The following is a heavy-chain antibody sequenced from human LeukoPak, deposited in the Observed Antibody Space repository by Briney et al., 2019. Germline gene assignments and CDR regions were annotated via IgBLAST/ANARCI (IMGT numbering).Heavy chain of an antibody. D-gene: IGHD3-22*01. V-gene: IGHV1-2*02. Sequence: ASVKVSCKASGYTFTGYYMHWVRQAPGQGLEWMGWINPNSGSTNYAQKFQGRVTMTRDTSISTAYMELSRLRSDDTAVYYCARVDSSGYYYGNYFDYWGQGTLVTVSS. J-gene: IGHJ4*02. CDR1: GYTFTGYY. CDR3: ARVDSSGYYYGNYFDY. CDR2: INPNSGST.